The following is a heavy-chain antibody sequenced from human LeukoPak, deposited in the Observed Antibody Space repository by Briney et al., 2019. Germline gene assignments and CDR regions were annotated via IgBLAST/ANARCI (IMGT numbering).Heavy chain of an antibody. Sequence: GGSLRLSCAASGFTFSSYAMSWVRQAPGKGLEWVSAISGSGGSTYYADSVKGRFTISRDNSKNTLYLQMNSLRAEDTAVYYCVKETDEYSSSSSDYWGQGTLVTVSS. V-gene: IGHV3-23*01. J-gene: IGHJ4*02. CDR3: VKETDEYSSSSSDY. CDR2: ISGSGGST. D-gene: IGHD6-6*01. CDR1: GFTFSSYA.